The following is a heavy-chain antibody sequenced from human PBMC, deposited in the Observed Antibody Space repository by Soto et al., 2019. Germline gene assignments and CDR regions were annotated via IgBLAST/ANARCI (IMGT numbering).Heavy chain of an antibody. Sequence: PGESLKISCKGSGYSFTSYWIGWVRQMPGKGLEWMGIIYPGDSDTRYSPSFQGQVTISADKSISTAYLQINNLKTEDTGVYYCTTPDLVASGDTWGQGTMVTVSS. CDR3: TTPDLVASGDT. J-gene: IGHJ3*02. V-gene: IGHV5-51*01. CDR1: GYSFTSYW. D-gene: IGHD2-8*02. CDR2: IYPGDSDT.